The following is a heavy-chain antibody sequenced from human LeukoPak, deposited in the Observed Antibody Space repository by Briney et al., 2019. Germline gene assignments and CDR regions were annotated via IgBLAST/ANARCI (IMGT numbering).Heavy chain of an antibody. CDR1: GFTFSSYA. J-gene: IGHJ4*02. D-gene: IGHD6-19*01. CDR3: AKDLYLQWLVPFSTGIYFDY. V-gene: IGHV3-23*01. Sequence: GGSLRLSCAASGFTFSSYAMIWVRQAPGKGLDWVSSISDNGDDTYYADSVKGRFTISRDKSTNTLYLQMNSLRADDTAVYYCAKDLYLQWLVPFSTGIYFDYWGQGTLVTVSS. CDR2: ISDNGDDT.